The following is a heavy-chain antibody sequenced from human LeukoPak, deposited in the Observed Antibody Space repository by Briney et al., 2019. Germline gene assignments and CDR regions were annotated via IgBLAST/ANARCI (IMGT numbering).Heavy chain of an antibody. CDR1: GGTFSSYA. CDR2: IIPIFGTA. Sequence: ASVKVSCKASGGTFSSYAISWVRQAPGQGLEWMGGIIPIFGTANYAQKFQGRVTITADESTSTAHMELSSLRSEDTAVYYCARDPYGDYVTGYFQHWGQGTLVTVSS. V-gene: IGHV1-69*01. CDR3: ARDPYGDYVTGYFQH. J-gene: IGHJ1*01. D-gene: IGHD4-17*01.